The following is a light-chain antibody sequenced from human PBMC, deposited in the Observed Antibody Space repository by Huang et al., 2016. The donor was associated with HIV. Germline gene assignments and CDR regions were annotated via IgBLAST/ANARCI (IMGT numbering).Light chain of an antibody. V-gene: IGKV1-39*01. CDR3: QQSHTAPWT. CDR2: GAS. J-gene: IGKJ1*01. Sequence: DIQMTQSPSSLSASVGDRVTITCRASQSITTYLHWYQQRPGEAPRLLLYGASTLQSGVPSRFGGSGSGTHFTLTITGLRPEDFASYFCQQSHTAPWTFGQGTRV. CDR1: QSITTY.